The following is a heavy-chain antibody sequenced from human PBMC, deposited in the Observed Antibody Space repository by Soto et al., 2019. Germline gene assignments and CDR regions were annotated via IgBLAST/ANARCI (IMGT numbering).Heavy chain of an antibody. V-gene: IGHV1-69*13. CDR1: GGTFSSYA. Sequence: SVKVSCKASGGTFSSYAISWVRQAPGQGLEWMGGIIPIFGTANYAQKFQGRVTITADESTSTAYMELSSLRSEDTAVYYCAREAYCGGDCYLGPFDYWGQGTLVTVSS. CDR3: AREAYCGGDCYLGPFDY. CDR2: IIPIFGTA. J-gene: IGHJ4*02. D-gene: IGHD2-21*02.